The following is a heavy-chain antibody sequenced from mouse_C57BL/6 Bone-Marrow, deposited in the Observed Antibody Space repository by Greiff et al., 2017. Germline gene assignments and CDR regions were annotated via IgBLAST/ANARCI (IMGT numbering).Heavy chain of an antibody. Sequence: QVQLQQPGAELVRPGTSVKLSCKASGYTFTSYWMHWVKQRPGQGLEWIGVIDPSDSYTNYNQKFKGKATLTVDTSSSTAYMQLSSLTSEDSAVYYCTRESSMVTLYYYAMDYWGRGTSVTVSS. J-gene: IGHJ4*01. CDR3: TRESSMVTLYYYAMDY. V-gene: IGHV1-59*01. CDR1: GYTFTSYW. D-gene: IGHD2-2*01. CDR2: IDPSDSYT.